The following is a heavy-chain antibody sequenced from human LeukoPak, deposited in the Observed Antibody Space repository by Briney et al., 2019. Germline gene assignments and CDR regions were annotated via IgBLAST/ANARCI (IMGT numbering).Heavy chain of an antibody. CDR2: IYYSGST. CDR3: ARRVVAATKVDYYYYYMDV. V-gene: IGHV4-59*08. CDR1: GGSISSYY. D-gene: IGHD2-15*01. J-gene: IGHJ6*03. Sequence: SETLSLTCTVSGGSISSYYWSWIRQPPGKGLERIGYIYYSGSTNYNPSLKSRVTISVDTSKNQFSLKLSSVTAADTAVYYCARRVVAATKVDYYYYYMDVWGKGTAVTVSS.